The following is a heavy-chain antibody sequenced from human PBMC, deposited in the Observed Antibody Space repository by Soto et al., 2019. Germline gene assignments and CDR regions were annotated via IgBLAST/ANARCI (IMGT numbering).Heavy chain of an antibody. V-gene: IGHV4-59*01. CDR3: AFGDSRGPLDS. CDR1: VGSIISYF. D-gene: IGHD4-17*01. CDR2: FYNSGSA. J-gene: IGHJ4*02. Sequence: SETLSLTCSVSVGSIISYFWSWIRQPPGKGLELIGYFYNSGSANYSPSLKSRVTISVDTSKNQFSLKVSSVTTADTAVYYCAFGDSRGPLDSWGQGTLVTVSS.